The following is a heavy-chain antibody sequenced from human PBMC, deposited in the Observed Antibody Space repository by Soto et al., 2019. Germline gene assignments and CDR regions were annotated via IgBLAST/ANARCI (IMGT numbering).Heavy chain of an antibody. CDR1: GGFISNGDYY. CDR3: ARATPRGIAVPGPDFDY. Sequence: PSETLSLTCTVSGGFISNGDYYWSWIRQPPGKGLEWIGYIYYSGSTYYNPSLKSRVTISLDMSKNQFSLKLSSVTAADTAVYYCARATPRGIAVPGPDFDYWGQGTLVTVSS. V-gene: IGHV4-30-4*01. J-gene: IGHJ4*02. CDR2: IYYSGST. D-gene: IGHD6-13*01.